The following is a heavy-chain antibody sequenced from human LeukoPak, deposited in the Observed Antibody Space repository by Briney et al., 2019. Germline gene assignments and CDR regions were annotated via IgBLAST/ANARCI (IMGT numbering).Heavy chain of an antibody. J-gene: IGHJ3*01. CDR3: ARGTGAYYYL. D-gene: IGHD3-22*01. Sequence: SETLSLTCTVSGVSSSSHYWTWIRQPPGKGLEWIGCVHYSGGTKYNPSFNSRVTISLDTSKNQFSLRLSSVTAADTAVYYCARGTGAYYYLWGQGTMVTVSS. CDR2: VHYSGGT. V-gene: IGHV4-59*11. CDR1: GVSSSSHY.